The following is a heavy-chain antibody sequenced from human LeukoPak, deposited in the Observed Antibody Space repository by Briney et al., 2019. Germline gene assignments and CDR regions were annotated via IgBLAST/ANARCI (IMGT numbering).Heavy chain of an antibody. Sequence: SETLSLTCTLSGGSMSSYYWSWIRQPPGKGLEWIGYIYYSGSTNYNPSLKSRVTISVDTSKNQFSLKLSSVTAADTAVYYCARYLIAAAGPPRFYYYYYGMDVWGQGTTATVSS. V-gene: IGHV4-59*01. CDR3: ARYLIAAAGPPRFYYYYYGMDV. CDR1: GGSMSSYY. D-gene: IGHD6-13*01. J-gene: IGHJ6*02. CDR2: IYYSGST.